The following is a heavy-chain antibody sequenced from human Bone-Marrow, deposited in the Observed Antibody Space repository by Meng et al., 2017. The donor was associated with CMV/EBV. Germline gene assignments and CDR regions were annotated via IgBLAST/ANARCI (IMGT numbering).Heavy chain of an antibody. Sequence: SVKVSCKASGGTFSSYAISWVRQAPGQGLEWMGGIIPIFGTANYAQKFQGRVTITTDESTSTAYMELSSLRSEDTAVYYCARSDDDYSPTDYWGQGTRVTGYS. J-gene: IGHJ4*02. D-gene: IGHD4-11*01. CDR1: GGTFSSYA. CDR2: IIPIFGTA. V-gene: IGHV1-69*05. CDR3: ARSDDDYSPTDY.